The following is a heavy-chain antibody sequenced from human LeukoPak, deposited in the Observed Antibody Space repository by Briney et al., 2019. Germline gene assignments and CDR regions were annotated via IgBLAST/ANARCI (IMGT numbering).Heavy chain of an antibody. J-gene: IGHJ4*02. V-gene: IGHV4-61*02. CDR1: GDSISSGDYY. CDR3: ARAANLPLDY. CDR2: ISSSGST. Sequence: SETLSLTCTVSGDSISSGDYYWSWIRQPAGKGLEWIGRISSSGSTNYNPSLKSRVTISVDTSKNQFSLKLSSVTAADTAVYYCARAANLPLDYWGQGTLVTVSS.